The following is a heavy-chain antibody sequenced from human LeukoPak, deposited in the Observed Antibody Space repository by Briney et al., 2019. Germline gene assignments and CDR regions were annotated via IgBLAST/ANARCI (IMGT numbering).Heavy chain of an antibody. CDR2: TSAYNGNT. Sequence: GASVKVSCKASGYTFTSYGISWVRQAPGQRLEGRGWTSAYNGNTNYAQKLRGRVTMTTDTSTSTAYMELRSLRSDDTAVYYCARDLYSRGDTAMSLDYWGQGTLVTVSS. CDR3: ARDLYSRGDTAMSLDY. V-gene: IGHV1-18*01. CDR1: GYTFTSYG. D-gene: IGHD5-18*01. J-gene: IGHJ4*02.